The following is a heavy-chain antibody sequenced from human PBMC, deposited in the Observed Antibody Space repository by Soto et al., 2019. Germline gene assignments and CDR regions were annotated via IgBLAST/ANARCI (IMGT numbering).Heavy chain of an antibody. CDR3: SSRYSGYSFYY. CDR1: GGTFSSYV. V-gene: IGHV1-69*01. D-gene: IGHD5-12*01. J-gene: IGHJ4*02. Sequence: QVQLVPSGAEVKKPGDSVTVSCKASGGTFSSYVISCVRKAPGQGLEWMGGIIPIFGTANYAQKCQGRVTITSGESRCRAYMDLSSRRSEDTDVYFCSSRYSGYSFYYCGQGTLVTVSS. CDR2: IIPIFGTA.